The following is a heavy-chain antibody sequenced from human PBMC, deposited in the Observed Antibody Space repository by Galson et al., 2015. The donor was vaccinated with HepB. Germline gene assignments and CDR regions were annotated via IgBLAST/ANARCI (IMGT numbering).Heavy chain of an antibody. V-gene: IGHV3-53*01. Sequence: SLRLSCAASGFTVSSNYMSWVRQAPGKGLEWVSVIYSGGSTYYADSVKGRFTISRDNSKNTLYLQMNSLRAEDTAVYYCARTPVENWYFDLWGRGTLVTVSS. CDR2: IYSGGST. CDR3: ARTPVENWYFDL. CDR1: GFTVSSNY. J-gene: IGHJ2*01. D-gene: IGHD4-23*01.